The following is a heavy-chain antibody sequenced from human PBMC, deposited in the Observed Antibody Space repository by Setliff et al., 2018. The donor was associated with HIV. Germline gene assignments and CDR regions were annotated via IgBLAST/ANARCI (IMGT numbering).Heavy chain of an antibody. D-gene: IGHD5-12*01. CDR3: ARIRELAKIDSFDI. Sequence: PGGSLRLSCAATGSIFSISYMHWVRQAPGKGLEWVSLISSDGSTTTYADSVKGRFIISRDNAKNSLFLQMNSLRVEDTAVYYCARIRELAKIDSFDIWGQGTMVTVSS. V-gene: IGHV3-74*03. CDR1: GSIFSISY. CDR2: ISSDGSTT. J-gene: IGHJ3*02.